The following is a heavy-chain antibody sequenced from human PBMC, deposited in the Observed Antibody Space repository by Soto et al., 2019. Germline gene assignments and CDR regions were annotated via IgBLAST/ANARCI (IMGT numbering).Heavy chain of an antibody. D-gene: IGHD1-7*01. CDR2: ISGSGGST. CDR3: AKPPGVWNYYLDY. J-gene: IGHJ4*02. CDR1: GFTFSSYA. V-gene: IGHV3-23*01. Sequence: EVQLLESGGGLVQPGGSLRLSCAASGFTFSSYAMSWVRQAPGKGLEWVSAISGSGGSTYYADSVKGRFTISRDNSKNTLYLQINSLRAEDTAVYYCAKPPGVWNYYLDYWGQGTLVTVSS.